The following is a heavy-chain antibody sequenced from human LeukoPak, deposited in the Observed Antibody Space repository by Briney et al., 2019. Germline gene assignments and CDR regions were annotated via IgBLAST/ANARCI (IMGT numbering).Heavy chain of an antibody. CDR2: IWYDGSNK. Sequence: GTSLRLSCAASGFTFSTYGMHWVRQAPGKGLEWVAVIWYDGSNKYYADSVKGRFTISRDNSKNTLYLQMNSLRAEDTAVYYCAKRYSSGWGTTYFDYWGQGTLVTVSS. CDR3: AKRYSSGWGTTYFDY. V-gene: IGHV3-33*06. CDR1: GFTFSTYG. D-gene: IGHD6-19*01. J-gene: IGHJ4*02.